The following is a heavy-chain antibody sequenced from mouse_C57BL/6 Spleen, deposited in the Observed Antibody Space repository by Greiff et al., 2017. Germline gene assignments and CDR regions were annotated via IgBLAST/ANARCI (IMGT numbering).Heavy chain of an antibody. CDR2: INYDGSST. Sequence: DVHLVESEGGLVQPGSSMKLSCTASGFTFSDYYMAWVRQVPEKGLEWVANINYDGSSTYYLDSLKSRFIISRDNAKNILYLQMSSLKSEDTATYYCARDYDGYYLTMDYWGQGTSVTVSS. J-gene: IGHJ4*01. CDR1: GFTFSDYY. V-gene: IGHV5-16*01. D-gene: IGHD2-3*01. CDR3: ARDYDGYYLTMDY.